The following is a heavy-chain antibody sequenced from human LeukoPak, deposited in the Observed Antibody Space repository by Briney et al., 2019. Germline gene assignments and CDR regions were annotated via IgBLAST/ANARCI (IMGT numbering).Heavy chain of an antibody. CDR1: GFTFSNAW. V-gene: IGHV3-15*01. CDR2: IKSKTDGGTT. CDR3: AKGGTAKWGATLFDY. Sequence: GGSLRLSCAASGFTFSNAWMSWVRQAPGKGLEWVGRIKSKTDGGTTDYAAPVKGRFTISRVDSKNTLYLQMNSLKTEDTAVYYCAKGGTAKWGATLFDYWGQGTLVTVSS. D-gene: IGHD1-26*01. J-gene: IGHJ4*02.